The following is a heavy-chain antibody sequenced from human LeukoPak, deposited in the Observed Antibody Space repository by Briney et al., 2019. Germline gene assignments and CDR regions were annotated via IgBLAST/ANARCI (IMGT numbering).Heavy chain of an antibody. D-gene: IGHD3-9*01. J-gene: IGHJ3*02. CDR2: IKSKTDGGTT. Sequence: PGGSLRLSCAASGFTFSNAWMSWVRQASGKGLEWVGRIKSKTDGGTTDYAAPVKGRFTISRDNSKNTLYLQMNSLRAEDTAVYYCAKVTGYYNGAFDIWGQGTMVTVSS. V-gene: IGHV3-15*01. CDR3: AKVTGYYNGAFDI. CDR1: GFTFSNAW.